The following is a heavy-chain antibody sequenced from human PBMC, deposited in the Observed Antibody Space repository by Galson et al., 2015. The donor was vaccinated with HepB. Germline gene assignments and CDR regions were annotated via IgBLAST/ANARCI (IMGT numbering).Heavy chain of an antibody. J-gene: IGHJ4*02. Sequence: SLRLSCAASGFTFDDYAMHWVRQAPGKGLEWVSGISWNSGSIGYADSVKGRFTISRDNAKNSLYLQMNSLRAEDTALYYCANKYLDYWGQGTLVTVSS. CDR1: GFTFDDYA. CDR3: ANKYLDY. CDR2: ISWNSGSI. V-gene: IGHV3-9*01.